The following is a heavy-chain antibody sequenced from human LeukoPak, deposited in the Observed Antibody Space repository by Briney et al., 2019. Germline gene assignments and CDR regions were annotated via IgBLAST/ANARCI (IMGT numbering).Heavy chain of an antibody. J-gene: IGHJ4*02. CDR2: IYYSGST. CDR1: GGSVSSGSYY. D-gene: IGHD6-19*01. V-gene: IGHV4-61*01. CDR3: ARMAVAGTLIDY. Sequence: PSETLSLTCTVSGGSVSSGSYYWSWIRQPPGKGLEWIGYIYYSGSTNYNPSLKSRVTISVDTSKNQFSLKLSSVTAADTAVYYCARMAVAGTLIDYWGQGTLVTVSS.